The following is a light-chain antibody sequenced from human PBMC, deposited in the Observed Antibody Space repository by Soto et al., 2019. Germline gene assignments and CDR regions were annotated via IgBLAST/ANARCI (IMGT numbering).Light chain of an antibody. CDR2: GNS. Sequence: QSVLTQPPSVSGAPGQRVTVSCTGSSSNIGAGYDVHWYQQLPGTAPKLLIYGNSNRPSGVPDRFSGSKSGTSASLAITGLQAEDEADYYCQSYDSSLSAFYFFGTGTKVTVL. V-gene: IGLV1-40*01. J-gene: IGLJ1*01. CDR3: QSYDSSLSAFYF. CDR1: SSNIGAGYD.